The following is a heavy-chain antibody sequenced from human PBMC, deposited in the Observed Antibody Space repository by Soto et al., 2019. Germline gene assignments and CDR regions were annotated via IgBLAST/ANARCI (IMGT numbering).Heavy chain of an antibody. D-gene: IGHD6-13*01. CDR3: TRGGSSWQPHEDY. CDR1: GFTFTSYG. Sequence: QVQLVQSGAEVKKPGDSMKVSCKASGFTFTSYGISWVRQAPGQGLEWMGWDSAYNGNTPYAQKLQGRVTMTTDTSTTTAYMELRSLRSDDTSVYYCTRGGSSWQPHEDYWGQGTLVTVSS. J-gene: IGHJ4*02. V-gene: IGHV1-18*01. CDR2: DSAYNGNT.